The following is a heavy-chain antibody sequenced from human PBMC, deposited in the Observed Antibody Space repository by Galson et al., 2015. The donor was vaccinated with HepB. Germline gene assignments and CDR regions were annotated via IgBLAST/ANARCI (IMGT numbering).Heavy chain of an antibody. CDR1: GFTFDDYA. J-gene: IGHJ4*02. Sequence: SLRLSCAASGFTFDDYAMSWVRQAPGKGLEWVSSINWNGDSTGYADSVKGRFTISRDSAKNSLYLQMNSLRVEDTAFYHCARDLRTYYYGSGAYYNVRLPAYWGQGTLVTVSS. D-gene: IGHD3-22*01. V-gene: IGHV3-20*01. CDR2: INWNGDST. CDR3: ARDLRTYYYGSGAYYNVRLPAY.